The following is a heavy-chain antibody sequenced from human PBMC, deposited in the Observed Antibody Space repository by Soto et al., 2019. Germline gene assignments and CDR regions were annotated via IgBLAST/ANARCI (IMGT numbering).Heavy chain of an antibody. D-gene: IGHD6-13*01. Sequence: GGSLRLSCAASGFTFSSYAMSWVRQAPGKGLEWVSAISGSGGSTYYADSVKGRFTISRDNSKNTLYLQMNSLRAEDTALYYCAKGQDSSSWYYWFDPWGQGTLVTVSS. V-gene: IGHV3-23*01. J-gene: IGHJ5*02. CDR2: ISGSGGST. CDR3: AKGQDSSSWYYWFDP. CDR1: GFTFSSYA.